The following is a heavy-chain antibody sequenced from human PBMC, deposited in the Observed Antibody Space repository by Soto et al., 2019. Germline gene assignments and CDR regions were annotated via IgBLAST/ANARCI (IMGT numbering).Heavy chain of an antibody. CDR2: ISYDGSNK. CDR1: RFSFDSYG. Sequence: GGSLRLSCTASRFSFDSYGMHWVRQAPGKGLEWVAVISYDGSNKYYADSVKGRFTISRDNSKNTLYLQMDSLRPEDTAVYYCTTVTAVGSLWFVLIRRAPFAKWGQGPRVSVPS. CDR3: TTVTAVGSLWFVLIRRAPFAK. D-gene: IGHD3-10*01. V-gene: IGHV3-30*03. J-gene: IGHJ4*02.